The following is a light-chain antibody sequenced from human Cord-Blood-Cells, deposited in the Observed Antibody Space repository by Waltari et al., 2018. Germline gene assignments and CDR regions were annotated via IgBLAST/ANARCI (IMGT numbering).Light chain of an antibody. V-gene: IGLV2-18*02. Sequence: QSALTQPPSVSGSPGQSATISCPGTSSDVGSYNRVSWDQQPPGTAPKLMIYEVSNRPSGVPDRFSGSKSGNTASLTISGLQAEDEADYYCSSYTSSSTWVFGGGTKLTVL. CDR3: SSYTSSSTWV. CDR1: SSDVGSYNR. J-gene: IGLJ3*02. CDR2: EVS.